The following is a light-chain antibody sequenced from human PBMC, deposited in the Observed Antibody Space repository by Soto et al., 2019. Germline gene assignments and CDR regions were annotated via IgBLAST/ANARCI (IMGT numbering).Light chain of an antibody. Sequence: QSALTQPPSASGSPGQSVTISCTGTNSDIGIYDFVSWYQQHPGKAPKLLIYEVSKRPSGVPDRFSGSKSGNTASLTVSDLQTEDGADYFCSAYAGTNDLGVFGGGTKLTVL. CDR3: SAYAGTNDLGV. V-gene: IGLV2-8*01. CDR2: EVS. CDR1: NSDIGIYDF. J-gene: IGLJ3*02.